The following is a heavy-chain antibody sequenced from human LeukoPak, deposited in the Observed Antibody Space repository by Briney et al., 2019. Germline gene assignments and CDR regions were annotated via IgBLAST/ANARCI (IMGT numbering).Heavy chain of an antibody. CDR3: ARGVSLAKFLNYYSRLDAFDI. CDR2: INHSGST. CDR1: GGSFSGYY. V-gene: IGHV4-34*01. D-gene: IGHD3-22*01. J-gene: IGHJ3*02. Sequence: SETLSLTCAVYGGSFSGYYWSWIRQPPGKGLEWIGEINHSGSTNYNPSLKSRVTISVDMSKNQFSLKLSSVTAADTAVYYCARGVSLAKFLNYYSRLDAFDIWGQGTMVTVSS.